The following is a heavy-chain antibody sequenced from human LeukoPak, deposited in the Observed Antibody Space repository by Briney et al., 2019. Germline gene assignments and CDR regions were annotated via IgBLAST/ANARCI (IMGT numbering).Heavy chain of an antibody. CDR2: IWYDGSDK. J-gene: IGHJ6*02. CDR3: ARDQGSSWYYYGMDV. V-gene: IGHV3-33*01. CDR1: GFTFSNYV. D-gene: IGHD6-13*01. Sequence: PGGSLRLSCAASGFTFSNYVIHWVRQAPGKGLEWVAIIWYDGSDKYYADSVKGRFTISRDNSKNTLYLQMNSLRAEDTAVYYCARDQGSSWYYYGMDVWGQGTTVTVSS.